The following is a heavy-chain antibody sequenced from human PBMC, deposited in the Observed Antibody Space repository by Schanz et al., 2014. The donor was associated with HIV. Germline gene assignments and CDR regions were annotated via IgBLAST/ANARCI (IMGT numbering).Heavy chain of an antibody. V-gene: IGHV3-30*03. CDR3: ARDALPSSVRGMISNWFDP. CDR2: ISYDGRNK. Sequence: QMQLVESGGGVVRPGRSLKLSCAASGFSFDNYGMHWVRQAPGKGLEWVAVISYDGRNKYFADSVKGRFTMSRDDSKNTVSLQMDDLRDEDTALYYCARDALPSSVRGMISNWFDPWGQGTLVTVSS. J-gene: IGHJ5*02. CDR1: GFSFDNYG. D-gene: IGHD3-10*01.